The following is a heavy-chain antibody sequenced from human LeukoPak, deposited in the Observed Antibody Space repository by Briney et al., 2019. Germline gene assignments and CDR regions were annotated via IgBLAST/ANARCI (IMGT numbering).Heavy chain of an antibody. CDR1: GFTSSRYS. V-gene: IGHV3-21*01. D-gene: IGHD6-13*01. CDR2: ISSSGSYI. CDR3: ATDSSPDY. J-gene: IGHJ4*02. Sequence: GGSLRLSCVVSGFTSSRYSMNWVRQAPGKGLEWVSSISSSGSYIYYADSVKGRFTVSRDNAKNSLYLQMNSLRAEDTAVYYCATDSSPDYWGQGTLVTVSS.